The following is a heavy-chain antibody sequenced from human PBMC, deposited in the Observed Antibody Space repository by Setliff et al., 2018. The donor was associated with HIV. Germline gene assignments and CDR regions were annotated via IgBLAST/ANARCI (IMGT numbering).Heavy chain of an antibody. Sequence: GESLKISCAASGFTFSTYGMHWVRQAPGKGLEWVACVRYDESNKYYAESVKDRFTISRDNSKNTLYLQMNSLRAEDTAVYYCARDRGTPEKCLDPWGQGTLVTVSS. J-gene: IGHJ5*02. CDR3: ARDRGTPEKCLDP. D-gene: IGHD3-16*01. V-gene: IGHV3-30*02. CDR2: VRYDESNK. CDR1: GFTFSTYG.